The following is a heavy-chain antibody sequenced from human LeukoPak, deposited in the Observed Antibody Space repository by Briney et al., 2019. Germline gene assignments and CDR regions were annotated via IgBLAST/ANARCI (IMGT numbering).Heavy chain of an antibody. CDR2: INPNSGGT. J-gene: IGHJ6*03. CDR1: GYTFTGYY. CDR3: ARGATYCSGGSCYYYYYYYYMDV. V-gene: IGHV1-2*06. Sequence: ASVKVSCKASGYTFTGYYMHWVRQAPGKGLEWMGRINPNSGGTNYAQKFQGRVTMTRDTSISTAYMELSRLRSDDTAVYYCARGATYCSGGSCYYYYYYYYMDVWGKGTTVTVSS. D-gene: IGHD2-15*01.